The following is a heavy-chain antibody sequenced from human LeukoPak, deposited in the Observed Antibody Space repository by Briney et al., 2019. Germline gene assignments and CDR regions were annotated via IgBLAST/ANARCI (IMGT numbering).Heavy chain of an antibody. V-gene: IGHV3-53*04. CDR2: IYSGGST. CDR1: GFTVSSNY. J-gene: IGHJ3*02. Sequence: PGGSLRLSCAASGFTVSSNYMSWVRQAPGQGLEWVSVIYSGGSTYYADSVKGRFTISRHNSKNTLYLQMNSLRAEDTAVYYCARDARTVTNSDAFDIWGQGTMVTVSS. CDR3: ARDARTVTNSDAFDI. D-gene: IGHD4-17*01.